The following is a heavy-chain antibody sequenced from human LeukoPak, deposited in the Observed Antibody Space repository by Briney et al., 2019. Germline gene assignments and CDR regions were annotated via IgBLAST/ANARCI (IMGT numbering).Heavy chain of an antibody. CDR3: ARRAGDYSHPYDY. D-gene: IGHD3-22*01. J-gene: IGHJ4*02. V-gene: IGHV3-53*01. CDR1: GLTVSSNC. CDR2: IYSGGNT. Sequence: PGGSLRLSCAASGLTVSSNCMSWVRQAPGKGLEWVSFIYSGGNTYYPDSVKGRFTISRDNSKNTVHLQMNSLRAEDTAVYYCARRAGDYSHPYDYWGQGTLVTVSS.